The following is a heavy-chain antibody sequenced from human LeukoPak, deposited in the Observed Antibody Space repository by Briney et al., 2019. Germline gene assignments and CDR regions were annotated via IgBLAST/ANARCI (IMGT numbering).Heavy chain of an antibody. CDR1: EFTFSDYY. CDR3: ARARKFYYDSRDALGY. V-gene: IGHV3-11*01. CDR2: IGSSGSII. J-gene: IGHJ4*02. D-gene: IGHD3-22*01. Sequence: GGSLRLSCAASEFTFSDYYMSWIRQAPGKGLDLVSYIGSSGSIIYYADSVKGRFTTSRDNAENSLYLQMNSLRVEDTAVYYCARARKFYYDSRDALGYWGQGTLVTVSS.